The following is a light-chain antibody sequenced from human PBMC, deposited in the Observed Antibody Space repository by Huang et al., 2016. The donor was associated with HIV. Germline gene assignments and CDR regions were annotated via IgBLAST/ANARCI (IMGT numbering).Light chain of an antibody. V-gene: IGKV3-20*01. CDR3: QHYDNSLYT. CDR1: QSVSNNS. J-gene: IGKJ2*01. Sequence: EIVLTQSPGTLSLSPGERATLSCRASQSVSNNSLSWYQPKPGQAPCLLIAGAASRATVIPDRFSGSGSGTDFTLTISRLEPEDFAVYYCQHYDNSLYTFGQGTKLEIK. CDR2: GAA.